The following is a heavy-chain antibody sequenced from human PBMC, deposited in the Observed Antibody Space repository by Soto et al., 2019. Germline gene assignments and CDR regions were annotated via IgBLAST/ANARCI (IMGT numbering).Heavy chain of an antibody. Sequence: QVQLVQSGAEVKKPGASVKVSCKVSGYTFTSYGISWVRQAPGQGLEWMGWISAYNGNTNYAQRLQGRVTLTTDTTTRTAYKELGSLGSDDTAVYFLGRGPAINVNTGQKFDYWGQGTLVTVSS. CDR1: GYTFTSYG. CDR2: ISAYNGNT. CDR3: GRGPAINVNTGQKFDY. J-gene: IGHJ4*02. D-gene: IGHD5-18*01. V-gene: IGHV1-18*01.